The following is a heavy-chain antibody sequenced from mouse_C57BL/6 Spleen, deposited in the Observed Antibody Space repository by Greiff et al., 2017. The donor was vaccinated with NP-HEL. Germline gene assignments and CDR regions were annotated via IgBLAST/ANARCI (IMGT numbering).Heavy chain of an antibody. V-gene: IGHV1-82*01. J-gene: IGHJ2*01. CDR3: ARSGVITTVVATDYFDY. CDR2: IYPGDGDT. D-gene: IGHD1-1*01. CDR1: GYAFSSSW. Sequence: QVQLQQSGPELVKPGASVKISCKASGYAFSSSWMNWVKQRPGKGLEWIGRIYPGDGDTNYNGKFKGKATLTADKSSSTAYMQLSSLTSEDSAVYFCARSGVITTVVATDYFDYWGQGTTLTVSS.